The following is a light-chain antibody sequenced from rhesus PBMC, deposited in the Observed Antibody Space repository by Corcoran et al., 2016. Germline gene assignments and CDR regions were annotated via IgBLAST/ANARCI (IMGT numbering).Light chain of an antibody. Sequence: VLTQSPLSLPVTLGQPASISCRSSQSLKHSDGKIYLNWFHQKAGQPPRRLISEVSKRDSGVPDRFSGSGTGTDLTLKISRVGVEDMGVYYCMQGTHWPVYSFGQGTKVEI. CDR3: MQGTHWPVYS. CDR2: EVS. J-gene: IGKJ2*01. CDR1: QSLKHSDGKIY. V-gene: IGKV2S9*01.